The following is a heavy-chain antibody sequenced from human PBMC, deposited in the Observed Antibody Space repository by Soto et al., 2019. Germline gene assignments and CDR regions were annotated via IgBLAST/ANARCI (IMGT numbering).Heavy chain of an antibody. V-gene: IGHV3-30*03. CDR1: GFTFSSYG. Sequence: QVQLVESGGGVVQPGRSLRLSCAASGFTFSSYGMHWVRQAPGKGLEWVAVISYDGSNKYYADSVKGRFTISSDNSKNTLYLQMNSLRAEDTAVYYCARCSKEYYDSSGPLDYWGQGTLVTVSS. J-gene: IGHJ4*02. CDR2: ISYDGSNK. CDR3: ARCSKEYYDSSGPLDY. D-gene: IGHD3-22*01.